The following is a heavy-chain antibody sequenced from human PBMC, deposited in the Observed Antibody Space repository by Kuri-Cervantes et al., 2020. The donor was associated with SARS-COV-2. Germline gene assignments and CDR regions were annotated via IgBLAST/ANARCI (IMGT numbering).Heavy chain of an antibody. J-gene: IGHJ6*03. Sequence: ESLKISCTVSGGSISSYYWSWIRQPPGKGLEWIGYIYYSGSTNYNPSLKSRVTISVDTSMNQFSLKLSSVTAADTAVYYCARAPADSSGWYYYYYYYMDVWGKGTTVTVSS. D-gene: IGHD6-19*01. V-gene: IGHV4-59*01. CDR2: IYYSGST. CDR3: ARAPADSSGWYYYYYYYMDV. CDR1: GGSISSYY.